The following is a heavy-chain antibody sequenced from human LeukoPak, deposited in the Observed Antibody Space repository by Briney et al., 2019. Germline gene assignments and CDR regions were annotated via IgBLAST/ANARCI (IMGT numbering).Heavy chain of an antibody. V-gene: IGHV3-23*01. J-gene: IGHJ4*02. CDR3: AKLVTHFDY. Sequence: PGGSLRLSCAASGFTFSSYAMSWVRQAPGKGLEWVSSISGNGGNTYYADSVKGRFTISRDNSKNTLYMQMNSLRAEVTAVYYCAKLVTHFDYWGQGTLVTVSS. D-gene: IGHD4-23*01. CDR2: ISGNGGNT. CDR1: GFTFSSYA.